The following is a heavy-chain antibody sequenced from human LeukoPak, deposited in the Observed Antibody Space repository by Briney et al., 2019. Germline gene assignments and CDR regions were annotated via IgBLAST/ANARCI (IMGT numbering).Heavy chain of an antibody. CDR2: TYYRSKWYN. CDR3: ARHQRGYYFDY. CDR1: GDSVSSNSAA. V-gene: IGHV6-1*01. J-gene: IGHJ4*02. Sequence: SQTLSLTCAVSGDSVSSNSAAWNWIRPCPSRELEWLGRTYYRSKWYNDYAVSVKSRITINPDTSKNQFSLRLNSVTPEDTAVYYCARHQRGYYFDYWGQGTLVTVSS. D-gene: IGHD3-10*01.